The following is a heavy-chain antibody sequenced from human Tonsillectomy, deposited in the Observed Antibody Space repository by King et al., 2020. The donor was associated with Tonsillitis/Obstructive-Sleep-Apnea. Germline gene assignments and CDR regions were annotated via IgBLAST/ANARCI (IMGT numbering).Heavy chain of an antibody. CDR1: GFTFDDYA. D-gene: IGHD3-22*01. V-gene: IGHV3-9*01. CDR2: ISWNSGSI. J-gene: IGHJ4*02. Sequence: VQLVESGGGLVQPGRSLRLSCAASGFTFDDYAMHWVRQAPGKGLEWVSGISWNSGSIGYADSVKGRFAISRDNAKNSLYLQMNSLRVEDTALYYCAKDNRYDYDYSGGVDYWCQGTPVTVSS. CDR3: AKDNRYDYDYSGGVDY.